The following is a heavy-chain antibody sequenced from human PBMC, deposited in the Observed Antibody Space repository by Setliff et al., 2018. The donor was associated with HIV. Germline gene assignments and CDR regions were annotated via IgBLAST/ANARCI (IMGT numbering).Heavy chain of an antibody. J-gene: IGHJ4*02. D-gene: IGHD6-19*01. V-gene: IGHV1-69*13. CDR3: ARNGPHGSGWYNYFDF. Sequence: SVKVSCKASGGTFSSYAISWVRQAPGQGLEWMGGIIPIFGTANYAQKFQDRVTITADEFTNTAYMEASSLRSEDTAVYYCARNGPHGSGWYNYFDFWGQGTLVTVSS. CDR2: IIPIFGTA. CDR1: GGTFSSYA.